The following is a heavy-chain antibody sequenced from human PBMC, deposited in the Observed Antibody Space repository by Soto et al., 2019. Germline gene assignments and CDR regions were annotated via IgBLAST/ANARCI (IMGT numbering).Heavy chain of an antibody. CDR3: ARELPPGPGTFREDAFDS. CDR1: GGTFSNYA. Sequence: QVQLVQSGAEVKKPGSSVKVSCKASGGTFSNYAFSWVRQAPGQGLDWMGTIIPIFGTTNFAQKFQGRVTMTADESTTTVYMELSSLRSDDTAIYYCARELPPGPGTFREDAFDSWGQGTKVTVSS. D-gene: IGHD2-2*01. V-gene: IGHV1-69*15. J-gene: IGHJ3*02. CDR2: IIPIFGTT.